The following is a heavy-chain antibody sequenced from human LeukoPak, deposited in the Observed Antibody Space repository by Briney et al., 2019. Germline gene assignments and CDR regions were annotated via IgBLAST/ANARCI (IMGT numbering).Heavy chain of an antibody. V-gene: IGHV3-48*04. CDR2: ISSSSSSI. J-gene: IGHJ4*02. Sequence: GGSLRLSCAASGFTFSSYNMNWVRQAPGKGLEWVSYISSSSSSIYYADSVKGRFTISRDNSKNSLYLRMNSLRTEDTALYYCAKQIVGASLFDYWGQGTLVTVSS. CDR3: AKQIVGASLFDY. D-gene: IGHD1-26*01. CDR1: GFTFSSYN.